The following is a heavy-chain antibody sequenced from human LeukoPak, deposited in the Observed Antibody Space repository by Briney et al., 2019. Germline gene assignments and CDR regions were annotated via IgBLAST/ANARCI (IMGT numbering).Heavy chain of an antibody. J-gene: IGHJ4*02. CDR3: AREGSSGPLDY. Sequence: SETLSLTCTVSGGSISSSTYYWGWICQPPGKGLEWIGYMYNSGSANYNPSLKSRVTISVDTSKNQFSLKLSSVTAADTAVYYCAREGSSGPLDYWGQGTLVTVSS. D-gene: IGHD6-19*01. V-gene: IGHV4-61*01. CDR2: MYNSGSA. CDR1: GGSISSSTYY.